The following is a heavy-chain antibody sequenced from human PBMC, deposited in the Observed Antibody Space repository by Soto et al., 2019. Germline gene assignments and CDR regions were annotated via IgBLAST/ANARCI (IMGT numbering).Heavy chain of an antibody. V-gene: IGHV4-34*01. CDR3: ARGGLGNMNYFDY. CDR1: GGSFGGYY. J-gene: IGHJ4*02. CDR2: INHSGST. Sequence: SETLSLTCAVYGGSFGGYYWSWIRQPPGKGLEWIGEINHSGSTNYNPSLKSRVTISVDTSKNQFSLKLSSVTAADTAVYYCARGGLGNMNYFDYWGQGTLVTVSS. D-gene: IGHD1-1*01.